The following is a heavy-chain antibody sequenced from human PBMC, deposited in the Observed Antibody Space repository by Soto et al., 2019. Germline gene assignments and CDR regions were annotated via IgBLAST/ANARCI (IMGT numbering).Heavy chain of an antibody. CDR2: TYYRSKWYN. Sequence: PSQTLSLTCVISGDSVSSKNAAWTWIRQSPSGGLEWLGRTYYRSKWYNDYAESVKSRVTISPDTSKNQFSLQLSSVTPEDTAPYYCARSIAMAGRYYFDYWGQGTLVTVSS. J-gene: IGHJ4*02. CDR3: ARSIAMAGRYYFDY. D-gene: IGHD6-19*01. V-gene: IGHV6-1*01. CDR1: GDSVSSKNAA.